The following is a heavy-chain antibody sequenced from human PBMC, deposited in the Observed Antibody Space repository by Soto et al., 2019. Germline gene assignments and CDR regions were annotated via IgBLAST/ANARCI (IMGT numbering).Heavy chain of an antibody. CDR2: LSGRSDAT. J-gene: IGHJ4*02. V-gene: IGHV3-23*01. CDR3: AKTGNQLYFSGTSYADY. Sequence: GGSLRLSCAASGFTFSNFAMSWIRQAPGKGLEWVSSLSGRSDATYYTDSVQGRFTISRDNSQNTLYLQMNSLRDEDTAVYYCAKTGNQLYFSGTSYADYWGQGTLVTVSS. D-gene: IGHD3-16*01. CDR1: GFTFSNFA.